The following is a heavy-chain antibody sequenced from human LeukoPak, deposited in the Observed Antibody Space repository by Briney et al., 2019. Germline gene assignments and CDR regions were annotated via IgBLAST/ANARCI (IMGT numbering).Heavy chain of an antibody. CDR1: GISFRSYA. CDR2: TSGTGERT. Sequence: GGSLRLSSEASGISFRSYAITWVRQAPGKGLEWVSATSGTGERTYYADSVKGRFTISRDNSKNTLYLQMSSLRAEDTAVYYCARRDCYNSGAGDYWGQGTLVTVSS. J-gene: IGHJ4*02. CDR3: ARRDCYNSGAGDY. D-gene: IGHD5-24*01. V-gene: IGHV3-23*01.